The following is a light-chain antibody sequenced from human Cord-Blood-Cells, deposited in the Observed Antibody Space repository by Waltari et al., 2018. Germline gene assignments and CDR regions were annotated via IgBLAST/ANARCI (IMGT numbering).Light chain of an antibody. CDR1: QSVSISY. V-gene: IGKV3-20*01. CDR2: GVS. CDR3: QQYGSSFT. Sequence: EMVLTQSPGTLSLSPGERATFSCRASQSVSISYLAWYQQKPDQAPRLLNYGVSSRATVIPDRFSGSGSGTDFTLTSSRLEHEDFAVYYCQQYGSSFTFGPGTKVDIK. J-gene: IGKJ3*01.